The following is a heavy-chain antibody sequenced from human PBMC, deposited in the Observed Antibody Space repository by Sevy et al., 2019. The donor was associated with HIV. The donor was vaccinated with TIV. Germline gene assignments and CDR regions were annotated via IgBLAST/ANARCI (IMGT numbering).Heavy chain of an antibody. J-gene: IGHJ4*02. CDR1: GFTFSEYA. D-gene: IGHD2-2*01. CDR2: ISYDGINK. Sequence: GGSLRLSCAASGFTFSEYAMHWVRHTQGKGLEWVAVISYDGINKNYADSVKGRFTLSRDNSKNTLSLQMNSPRTEDTAVYYCARDRSTRWINYYFDYWGQGTLVTVSS. V-gene: IGHV3-30-3*01. CDR3: ARDRSTRWINYYFDY.